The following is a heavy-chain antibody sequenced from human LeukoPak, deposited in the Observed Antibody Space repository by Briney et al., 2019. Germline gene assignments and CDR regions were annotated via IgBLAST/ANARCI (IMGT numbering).Heavy chain of an antibody. CDR3: ARITYYFDSSGYLAF. J-gene: IGHJ4*01. CDR2: INPNSGGT. V-gene: IGHV1-2*02. Sequence: ASVKVSCKASGYTFTGYYMHWVRQAPGQRLEWMGWINPNSGGTNYAQKFQDRVTMTRDTSISTAYMELSRLRSDDTAVYYCARITYYFDSSGYLAFWGQGTLVTVSS. CDR1: GYTFTGYY. D-gene: IGHD3-22*01.